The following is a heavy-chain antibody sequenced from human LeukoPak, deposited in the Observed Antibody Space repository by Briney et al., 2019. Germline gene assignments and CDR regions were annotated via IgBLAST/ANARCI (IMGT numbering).Heavy chain of an antibody. D-gene: IGHD6-19*01. CDR2: IYYSGST. Sequence: SETLSLTCTVSGGSISTYYWSWIRQPPGKGLEWIGYIYYSGSTNYNPSLKSRVTMSVDTSKNQFSLKLSSVTAADTAVYYYARKTEIVVAGTIDYWGQGTLVTVSS. V-gene: IGHV4-59*01. CDR3: ARKTEIVVAGTIDY. CDR1: GGSISTYY. J-gene: IGHJ4*02.